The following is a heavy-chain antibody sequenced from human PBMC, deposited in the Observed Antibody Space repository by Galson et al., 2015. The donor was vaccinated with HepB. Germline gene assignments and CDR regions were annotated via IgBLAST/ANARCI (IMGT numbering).Heavy chain of an antibody. CDR1: GFTFSSYS. D-gene: IGHD3-3*01. Sequence: FRRLGCEASGFTFSSYSMNWVRQAPGKGLEWVSYISSSSGTIYYADSVKGRFTISRDNAKNSLYLQMNSLRAEDTAVYYCARWGGPGAYWGQGTLVTVSS. CDR3: ARWGGPGAY. CDR2: ISSSSGTI. V-gene: IGHV3-48*01. J-gene: IGHJ4*02.